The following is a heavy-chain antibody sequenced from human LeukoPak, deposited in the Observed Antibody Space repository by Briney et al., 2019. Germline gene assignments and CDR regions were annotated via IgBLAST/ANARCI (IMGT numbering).Heavy chain of an antibody. CDR3: ARDVAGTRYFQH. V-gene: IGHV3-23*01. D-gene: IGHD6-19*01. Sequence: GGSLRLSCAASGLTFSSYAMSWVRQAPGKGLEWVSAISGRGDRTYYADSVKGRFTISRDNSKNTLYLQMNSLRAEDTAVYYCARDVAGTRYFQHWGQGTLVTVSS. J-gene: IGHJ1*01. CDR2: ISGRGDRT. CDR1: GLTFSSYA.